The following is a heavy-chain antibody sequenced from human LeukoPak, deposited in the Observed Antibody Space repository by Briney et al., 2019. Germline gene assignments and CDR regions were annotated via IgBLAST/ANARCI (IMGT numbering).Heavy chain of an antibody. CDR2: IDTDGSNT. Sequence: GGSLRLPCAASGFTFSSYWMHWVRQAPGKGLVWVSRIDTDGSNTAYADSVKGRFTISRDNAKNTLYLQMNSLRAEDTAVYYCTRGGTTLDYWGQGTLVTVSS. D-gene: IGHD1-7*01. CDR3: TRGGTTLDY. V-gene: IGHV3-74*01. CDR1: GFTFSSYW. J-gene: IGHJ4*02.